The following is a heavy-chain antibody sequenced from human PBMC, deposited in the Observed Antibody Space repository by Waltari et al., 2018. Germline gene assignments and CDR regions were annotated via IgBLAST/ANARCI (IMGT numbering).Heavy chain of an antibody. Sequence: CPASGFTFSRFGMHWVRQAPGKGLAWVAVIWHDGSNEYYVDSVKGRFTTSRDNSKNTLYLQMNSLRAEDSAVYYCASQSTTLFDYWGQGTLVTVSS. CDR2: IWHDGSNE. D-gene: IGHD2-15*01. V-gene: IGHV3-33*01. CDR1: GFTFSRFG. CDR3: ASQSTTLFDY. J-gene: IGHJ4*02.